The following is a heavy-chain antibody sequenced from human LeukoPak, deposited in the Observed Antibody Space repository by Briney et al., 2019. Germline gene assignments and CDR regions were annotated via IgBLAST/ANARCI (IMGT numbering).Heavy chain of an antibody. CDR2: INPNSGGT. V-gene: IGHV1-2*02. CDR1: VYTFTGYY. J-gene: IGHJ1*01. D-gene: IGHD3-22*01. CDR3: ARPAYDSSEHEYFQH. Sequence: ASVKGSCKASVYTFTGYYMHWGRQAPGHGLESMWWINPNSGGTNYAQKFQGRGTTTRNTSITTAYMELSRLTSDDAAMYYCARPAYDSSEHEYFQHWGQGTLVTVSS.